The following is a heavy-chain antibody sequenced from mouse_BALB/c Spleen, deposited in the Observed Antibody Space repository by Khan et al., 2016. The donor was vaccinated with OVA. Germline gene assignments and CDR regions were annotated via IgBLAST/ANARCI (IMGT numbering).Heavy chain of an antibody. CDR2: IWSDGST. Sequence: VQLQESGPGLVAPSQSLSIICTISGFSLTNYGVHWVHQPPGKGLEWLVVIWSDGSTTYNSALKSRLTISKDNSKSQVFLKMNSLQTDDTAMYFCARQPYYHYNIMDYWGQGTSVTVSS. J-gene: IGHJ4*01. CDR3: ARQPYYHYNIMDY. CDR1: GFSLTNYG. D-gene: IGHD2-10*01. V-gene: IGHV2-6-1*01.